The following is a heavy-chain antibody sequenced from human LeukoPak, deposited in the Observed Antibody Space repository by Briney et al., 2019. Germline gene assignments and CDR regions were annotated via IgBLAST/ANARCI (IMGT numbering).Heavy chain of an antibody. J-gene: IGHJ4*02. Sequence: PGGSLRLSYAASGFTVSSNYMSWVRQAPGKGLEWVSVIYSGGSTYYADSVKGRFTISRDNSKNTLYLQMNSLRAEDTAVYYCARVLRGENDYRGQGTLVTVSS. CDR3: ARVLRGENDY. CDR2: IYSGGST. V-gene: IGHV3-53*01. D-gene: IGHD3-16*01. CDR1: GFTVSSNY.